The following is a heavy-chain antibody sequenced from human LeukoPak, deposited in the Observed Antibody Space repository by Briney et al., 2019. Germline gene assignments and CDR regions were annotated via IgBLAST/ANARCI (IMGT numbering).Heavy chain of an antibody. V-gene: IGHV6-1*01. CDR2: TYYRSKLYN. D-gene: IGHD4-17*01. J-gene: IGHJ6*02. CDR3: ARVPRVMTTVTTDYYYYGMDV. Sequence: SQTLSLTCAISGDSVSSNSAAWNWIRQSPSRGLEWLGRTYYRSKLYNDYAVSVKSRITINPDTSKNQFSLQLNSVTPEDTAVYYCARVPRVMTTVTTDYYYYGMDVWGQGTTVTVSS. CDR1: GDSVSSNSAA.